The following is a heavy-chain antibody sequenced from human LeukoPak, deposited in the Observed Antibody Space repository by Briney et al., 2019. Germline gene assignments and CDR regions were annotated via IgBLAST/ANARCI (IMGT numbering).Heavy chain of an antibody. CDR3: ARDTTAAPGAFDI. J-gene: IGHJ3*02. V-gene: IGHV3-21*01. Sequence: GGSLRLSCAASGFTFSSYSMNWVRQAPGKGLEWVSSISSSSSYIYYADSVKGRFTISRDNAKNSLYLQMNSLRAEDTAVYYCARDTTAAPGAFDIWGQGTMVTVSS. D-gene: IGHD6-13*01. CDR2: ISSSSSYI. CDR1: GFTFSSYS.